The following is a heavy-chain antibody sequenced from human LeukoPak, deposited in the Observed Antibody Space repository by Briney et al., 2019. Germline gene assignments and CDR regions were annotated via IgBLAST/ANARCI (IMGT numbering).Heavy chain of an antibody. D-gene: IGHD2-15*01. CDR2: IYYSGST. CDR3: ARHPATLNIVVVVAAIPPRFDP. CDR1: GGSISSSSYY. V-gene: IGHV4-39*01. J-gene: IGHJ5*02. Sequence: SETLSLTCTVSGGSISSSSYYWGWIRQPPGKGLEWIGSIYYSGSTYYNPSLKSRVTISVDTSKNQFSLKLSSVTAADTAAYYCARHPATLNIVVVVAAIPPRFDPWGQGTLVTVSS.